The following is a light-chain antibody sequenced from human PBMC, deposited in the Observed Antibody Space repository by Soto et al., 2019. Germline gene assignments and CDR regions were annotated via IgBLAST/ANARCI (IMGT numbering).Light chain of an antibody. CDR3: QQTYSNPRT. CDR2: ASS. J-gene: IGKJ1*01. Sequence: DLQMTQSPSSLSASVGDRVTITCRTSQSISIYLNWYQQIPGKAPKLLIYASSNLHTGVPSRFSGSASGTDFTLTISSLQPEDSATYYCQQTYSNPRTFGQGTKVEIK. CDR1: QSISIY. V-gene: IGKV1-39*01.